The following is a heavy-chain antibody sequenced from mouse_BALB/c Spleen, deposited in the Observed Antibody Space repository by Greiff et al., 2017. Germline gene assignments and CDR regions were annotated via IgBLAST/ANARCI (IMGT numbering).Heavy chain of an antibody. CDR3: AKYSGSTLYAMDY. Sequence: VQLQQSGPGLVKPSQSLSLTCTVTGYSITSDYAWYWIRQSPGNKLEWMDYISYSGSTSYNPALKSRISITRDTSKNQFFLQLNSVTTEDTATYYCAKYSGSTLYAMDYWGQGTSVTVSS. CDR1: GYSITSDYA. J-gene: IGHJ4*01. CDR2: ISYSGST. V-gene: IGHV3-2*02. D-gene: IGHD1-1*01.